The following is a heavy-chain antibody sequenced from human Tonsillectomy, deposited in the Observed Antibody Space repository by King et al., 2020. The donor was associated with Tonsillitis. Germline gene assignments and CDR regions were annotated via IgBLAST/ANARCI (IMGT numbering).Heavy chain of an antibody. CDR2: MNPKSGNT. CDR1: GYTFTSYD. J-gene: IGHJ4*02. V-gene: IGHV1-8*02. CDR3: ARGLTVKKEYYYESGESDY. Sequence: VQLVQSGAEVKKPGASVKVSCKASGYTFTSYDIKWVRQATGQGLEWMGWMNPKSGNTGYAQKFQGRVTMTRNTSISTAYMELSSLRSEDTAVYYCARGLTVKKEYYYESGESDYWGQGTLVTVSS. D-gene: IGHD3-22*01.